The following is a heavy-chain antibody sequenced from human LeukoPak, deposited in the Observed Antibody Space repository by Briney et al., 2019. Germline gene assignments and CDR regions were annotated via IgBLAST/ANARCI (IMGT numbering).Heavy chain of an antibody. Sequence: GGSLRLSCAVSGFTFSSYEMNWVRQAPGKGLEWVSYISSSGNTVYYPDSVKGRFTISRDNANNSLYQQMNSLRGEDTAVYYCARGGAVAGLFWGQGTLVTVSS. V-gene: IGHV3-48*03. D-gene: IGHD6-19*01. J-gene: IGHJ4*02. CDR3: ARGGAVAGLF. CDR1: GFTFSSYE. CDR2: ISSSGNTV.